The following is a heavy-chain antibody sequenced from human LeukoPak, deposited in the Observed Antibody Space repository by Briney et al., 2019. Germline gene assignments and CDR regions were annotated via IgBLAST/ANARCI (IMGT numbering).Heavy chain of an antibody. J-gene: IGHJ3*02. CDR2: ISGSGENT. Sequence: GASLRLSCAASGFTFNTYAMNWVRQAPGKGLEWVSAISGSGENTYYADSVKGRFTISRDNSKNTLFLQMNSLRVEGTAVYYCAKDDRPGTGPYTGSYYCAFDIWGQGTMVTVSS. V-gene: IGHV3-23*01. CDR3: AKDDRPGTGPYTGSYYCAFDI. CDR1: GFTFNTYA. D-gene: IGHD1-26*01.